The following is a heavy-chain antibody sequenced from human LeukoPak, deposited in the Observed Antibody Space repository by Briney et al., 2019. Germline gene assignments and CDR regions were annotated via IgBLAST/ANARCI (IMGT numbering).Heavy chain of an antibody. CDR3: ARTERGYSYGYTVH. CDR2: ISAYNGNT. Sequence: ASVTVSCKASGYTFTSYGISWVRQAPGQGLEWMGWISAYNGNTNYAQKLQGRVTMTTDTSTSTAYMELRSLRSDDTAVYYCARTERGYSYGYTVHWGQGTLVTVSS. CDR1: GYTFTSYG. V-gene: IGHV1-18*01. D-gene: IGHD5-18*01. J-gene: IGHJ4*02.